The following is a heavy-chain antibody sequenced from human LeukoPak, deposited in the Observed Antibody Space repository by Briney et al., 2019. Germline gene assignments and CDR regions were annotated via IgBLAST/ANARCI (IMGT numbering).Heavy chain of an antibody. CDR2: ISYSGST. V-gene: IGHV4-59*12. CDR3: ARGPLTVARGFDP. CDR1: GGSFSGYY. J-gene: IGHJ5*02. D-gene: IGHD4-17*01. Sequence: PSETLSLTCAVYGGSFSGYYWSWIRQPPGKGLEWIGYISYSGSTNYNPSLKSRVTMSVDTSKNQFSLKLSSVTAADTAVYYCARGPLTVARGFDPWGQGTLVTVSS.